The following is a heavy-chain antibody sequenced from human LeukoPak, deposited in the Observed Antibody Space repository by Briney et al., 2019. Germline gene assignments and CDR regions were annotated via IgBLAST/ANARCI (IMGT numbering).Heavy chain of an antibody. V-gene: IGHV4-34*01. J-gene: IGHJ5*02. CDR3: AREVVRLNWFDP. Sequence: SETLSLTCAVYGGSFSGYYWSWIRQPPGKGLEWIGEINHSGSTNYNPSLKSRVAISVDRSKNQFSLKLSSVTAADTAVYYCAREVVRLNWFDPWGQGTLVTVSS. CDR2: INHSGST. D-gene: IGHD3-10*01. CDR1: GGSFSGYY.